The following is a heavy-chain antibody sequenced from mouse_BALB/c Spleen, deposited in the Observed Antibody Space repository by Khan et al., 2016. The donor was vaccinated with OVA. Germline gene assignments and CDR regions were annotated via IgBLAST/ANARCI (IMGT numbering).Heavy chain of an antibody. CDR3: ARVFGSSFWFAY. CDR2: INPYNDGA. D-gene: IGHD1-1*01. Sequence: VQLKQSGPVLVKPGASVKMSCKATGYTFTNYIVHWVQQKPGQGLEWIGYINPYNDGAKYNEKFKGKATLTSDKSSSTAYMELSGLTSDDSAVYYCARVFGSSFWFAYWGQGTLVTVSA. J-gene: IGHJ3*01. CDR1: GYTFTNYI. V-gene: IGHV1S136*01.